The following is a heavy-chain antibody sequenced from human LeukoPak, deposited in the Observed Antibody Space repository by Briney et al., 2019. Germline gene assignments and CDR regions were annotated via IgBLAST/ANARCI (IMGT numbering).Heavy chain of an antibody. CDR1: GFTFSSYA. CDR3: AKDLPSYYYDSSGYYGY. Sequence: QPGGSLRLSCAASGFTFSSYAMSWVRQAPGKGLEWVSAISGSGGSTYYADSVKGRFTISRDNSKNTLYLQMNSLRAEDTAVYYCAKDLPSYYYDSSGYYGYWGQGTPVTVSS. J-gene: IGHJ4*02. CDR2: ISGSGGST. D-gene: IGHD3-22*01. V-gene: IGHV3-23*01.